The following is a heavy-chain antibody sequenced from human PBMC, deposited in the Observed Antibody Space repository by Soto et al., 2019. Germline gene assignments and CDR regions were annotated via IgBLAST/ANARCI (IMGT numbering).Heavy chain of an antibody. Sequence: SETLSLTCAVSGGSFSGYYWSWIRQPPGKGLEWIGEINHSGSTNYNPSLKSRVTISVDTSKNQFSLKLSSVTAADTAVYYCARAAKNDFWSGYRSWGQGTLVTVSS. V-gene: IGHV4-34*01. CDR3: ARAAKNDFWSGYRS. CDR2: INHSGST. D-gene: IGHD3-3*01. CDR1: GGSFSGYY. J-gene: IGHJ4*02.